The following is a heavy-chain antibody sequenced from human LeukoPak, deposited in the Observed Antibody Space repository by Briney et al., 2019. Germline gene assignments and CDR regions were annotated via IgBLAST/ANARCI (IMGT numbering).Heavy chain of an antibody. V-gene: IGHV1-18*01. D-gene: IGHD6-6*01. CDR1: GYTFNSYG. CDR2: ISGHNDNT. Sequence: ASVKVSCKTSGYTFNSYGMSWLRQAPGQGFEWLGWISGHNDNTNYAQKIEGRVILTTDRATSTAHMELRSLRPDDTAVYYCARQGYSSSSTADFWGQGTLVTVSS. J-gene: IGHJ4*02. CDR3: ARQGYSSSSTADF.